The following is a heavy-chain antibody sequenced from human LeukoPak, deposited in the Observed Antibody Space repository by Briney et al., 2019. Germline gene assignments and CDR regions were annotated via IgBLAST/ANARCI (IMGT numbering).Heavy chain of an antibody. D-gene: IGHD3-22*01. CDR1: GFTFSSYW. CDR3: ATPLDYYDTSGYHQGGD. J-gene: IGHJ4*02. CDR2: IKQNGSKK. V-gene: IGHV3-7*03. Sequence: GGSLRLSCAASGFTFSSYWMTWVRQAPGKGLEWVANIKQNGSKKNYVDSAKGRFTISRDNAKNSLYLQMNSLRAEDTAVYYCATPLDYYDTSGYHQGGDWGQGTLVTVSS.